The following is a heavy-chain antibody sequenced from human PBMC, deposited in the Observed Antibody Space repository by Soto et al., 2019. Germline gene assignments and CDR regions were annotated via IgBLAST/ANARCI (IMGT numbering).Heavy chain of an antibody. CDR1: GFTFSDSY. D-gene: IGHD3-22*01. V-gene: IGHV3-11*01. CDR3: ARDLGYYDSSGYFDY. J-gene: IGHJ4*02. CDR2: ISSTGSLI. Sequence: KPGGSLRLSCAASGFTFSDSYMAWIRQAPGKGLEWVSYISSTGSLISYADSVKGRFTISRDNAKNSLYLQMNSLRAEDTAVYYCARDLGYYDSSGYFDYWGQGTLVTVYS.